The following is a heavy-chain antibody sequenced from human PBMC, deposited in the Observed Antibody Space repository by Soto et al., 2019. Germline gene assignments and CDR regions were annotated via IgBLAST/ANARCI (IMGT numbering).Heavy chain of an antibody. V-gene: IGHV3-9*01. CDR2: ISWNSGSI. Sequence: EVQLVESGGGLVQPGRSLRLSCAASGFTFDDYAMHWVRQAPGKGLEWVSGISWNSGSIGYADSVKGRFTISRDNAKNPLYLQMNSLRAEDTALYYCAKDNVRWQLLRGYFDYWGQGTLVTVSS. D-gene: IGHD2-15*01. CDR3: AKDNVRWQLLRGYFDY. J-gene: IGHJ4*02. CDR1: GFTFDDYA.